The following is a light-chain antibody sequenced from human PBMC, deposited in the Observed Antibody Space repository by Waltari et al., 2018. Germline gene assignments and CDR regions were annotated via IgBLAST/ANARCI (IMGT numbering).Light chain of an antibody. J-gene: IGLJ1*01. CDR3: SSFTSRHLYV. CDR2: EVN. V-gene: IGLV2-14*01. Sequence: QSALTQPASVSGSPRQSITISCTGSSSAVGGYNYVSWYQQYPGKVPKIMIYEVNTRPSGVSSRFSGSKSGNTASLTISGLQADDEADYYCSSFTSRHLYVFGTGTAVTVL. CDR1: SSAVGGYNY.